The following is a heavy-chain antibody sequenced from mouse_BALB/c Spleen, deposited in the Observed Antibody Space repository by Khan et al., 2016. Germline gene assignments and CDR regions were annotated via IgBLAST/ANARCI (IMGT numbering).Heavy chain of an antibody. CDR1: GFTFSRFG. CDR3: ARGDY. J-gene: IGHJ2*01. V-gene: IGHV5-17*02. Sequence: EVELVESGGGLVQPGGSRKLSCAASGFTFSRFGMHWVRQAPEKGLEWVAYISSGSSTIYYAAALKGRFTISRDNTKTALFLQMTRLGSEDTAMYYCARGDYWGQGTTLTVSS. CDR2: ISSGSSTI.